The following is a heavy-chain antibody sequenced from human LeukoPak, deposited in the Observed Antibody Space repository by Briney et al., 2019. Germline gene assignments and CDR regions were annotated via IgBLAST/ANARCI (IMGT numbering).Heavy chain of an antibody. Sequence: GTLRLSCAASGFTFSSYGMGWVRQAPGKGLEWIGNIYYSGSTYYNPSLKSRVTISVETSKNQFSLKLSSVTAADTAVYYCARDGRFPPEVLPRYFDYWGQGTLVTVSS. J-gene: IGHJ4*02. D-gene: IGHD1-26*01. CDR1: GFTFSSYG. CDR2: IYYSGST. CDR3: ARDGRFPPEVLPRYFDY. V-gene: IGHV4-39*07.